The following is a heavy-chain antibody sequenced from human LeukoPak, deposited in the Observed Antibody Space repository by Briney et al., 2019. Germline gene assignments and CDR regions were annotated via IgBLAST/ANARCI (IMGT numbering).Heavy chain of an antibody. Sequence: SETLSLTCTVSGGSISSGGYYWSWIRQHPGKGLEWIGYIYYSGSTYYNPSLRSRVTISIDTSKDQFSLKLSSVTAADTAVYYCARAGYDSSGYSTYYFDYWGQGTLVTVSS. J-gene: IGHJ4*02. CDR1: GGSISSGGYY. D-gene: IGHD3-22*01. V-gene: IGHV4-31*03. CDR2: IYYSGST. CDR3: ARAGYDSSGYSTYYFDY.